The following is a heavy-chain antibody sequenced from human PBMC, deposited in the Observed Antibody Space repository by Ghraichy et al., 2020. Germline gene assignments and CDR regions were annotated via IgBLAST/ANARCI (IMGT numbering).Heavy chain of an antibody. V-gene: IGHV3-48*02. Sequence: GGSLRLSCVASGFTLSSYSLNWVRQSPGKGLEWVSYITSSSRTRFYADSVKGRFTISRDNAKNSLYLQMNSLTDEDTAVYYCARGSTVVRFYYYDGLDVWGQGTTVTGS. D-gene: IGHD4-23*01. J-gene: IGHJ6*02. CDR1: GFTLSSYS. CDR2: ITSSSRTR. CDR3: ARGSTVVRFYYYDGLDV.